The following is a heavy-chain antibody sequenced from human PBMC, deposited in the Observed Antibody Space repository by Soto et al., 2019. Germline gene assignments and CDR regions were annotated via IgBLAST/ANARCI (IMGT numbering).Heavy chain of an antibody. CDR3: ARERYQVISDGMDV. CDR1: GYTFTGYY. CDR2: TNPETGGT. J-gene: IGHJ6*02. D-gene: IGHD2-2*01. V-gene: IGHV1-2*02. Sequence: QVQLVQSGADVKTPGASVRVSCKASGYTFTGYYVHWVREAPGQGLEWMGWTNPETGGTSYAQKFQGRVTLNRDTSINTAYLELSRLRFDDAAVYFCARERYQVISDGMDVWGQGTTVTVSS.